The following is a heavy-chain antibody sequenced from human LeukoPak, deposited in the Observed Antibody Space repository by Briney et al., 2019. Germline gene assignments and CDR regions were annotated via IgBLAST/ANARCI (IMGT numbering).Heavy chain of an antibody. CDR3: VKEGVEYSYSYGDY. Sequence: GGSLRLSCAASGFSFNNYAMYWVRQAPGKGLEWVALISYNGGDKYYAESMKGRITISRDNAENTLYLQMNNLRPDDTAFYFCVKEGVEYSYSYGDYWGQGTLVTVSS. CDR1: GFSFNNYA. D-gene: IGHD3-16*01. V-gene: IGHV3-30*18. J-gene: IGHJ4*02. CDR2: ISYNGGDK.